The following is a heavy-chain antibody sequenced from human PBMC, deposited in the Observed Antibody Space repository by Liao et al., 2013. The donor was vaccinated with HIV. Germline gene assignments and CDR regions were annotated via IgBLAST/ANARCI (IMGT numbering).Heavy chain of an antibody. J-gene: IGHJ6*03. D-gene: IGHD4-17*01. CDR3: ARTVTDYYYYYMDV. CDR2: IYTNGST. Sequence: QVQLQESGPGLVRASGTLSLTCTVSGGSISNYYWSWIRQPAGKGLEWIGRIYTNGSTNYNPALKSRVTMSADTSKNQLSLRLSSVTAADTAVYYCARTVTDYYYYYMDVWGKGTDRSPFP. CDR1: GGSISNYY. V-gene: IGHV4-4*07.